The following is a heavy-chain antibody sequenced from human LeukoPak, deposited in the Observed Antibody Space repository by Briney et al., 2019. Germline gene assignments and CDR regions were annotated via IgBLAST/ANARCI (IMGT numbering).Heavy chain of an antibody. CDR3: ARSWNEGIAVAAQLAFDI. CDR2: IIPIFGTA. CDR1: GGTFSSYA. D-gene: IGHD6-19*01. Sequence: GASVKVSCKASGGTFSSYAISWVRQAPGQGLEWMGGIIPIFGTANYAQKFQGRVTITTDESTSTAYMELSSLRSEDTAVYYCARSWNEGIAVAAQLAFDIWGQGTMVTVSS. J-gene: IGHJ3*02. V-gene: IGHV1-69*05.